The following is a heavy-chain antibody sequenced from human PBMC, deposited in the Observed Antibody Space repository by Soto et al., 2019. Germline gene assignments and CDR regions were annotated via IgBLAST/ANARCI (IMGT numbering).Heavy chain of an antibody. CDR2: IYYSGST. Sequence: SETLSLTCTVSGGSISSGGYYWSWIRQHPGKGLEWIGYIYYSGSTYYNPSLKSRVTISVDTSKNQFSLKLSSVAAAGTAVYYCARVITMIVVVIEGWFDPWGQGTLVTVSS. J-gene: IGHJ5*02. D-gene: IGHD3-22*01. CDR3: ARVITMIVVVIEGWFDP. CDR1: GGSISSGGYY. V-gene: IGHV4-31*03.